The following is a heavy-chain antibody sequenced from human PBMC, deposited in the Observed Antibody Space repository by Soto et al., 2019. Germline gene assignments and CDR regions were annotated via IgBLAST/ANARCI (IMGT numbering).Heavy chain of an antibody. CDR1: GFIFRSYW. J-gene: IGHJ4*02. V-gene: IGHV3-7*01. CDR2: IKQGGSEK. CDR3: AREERESGGFDY. D-gene: IGHD2-15*01. Sequence: PGGSLRLSCAGSGFIFRSYWMTWVRQAPGKGLEWVANIKQGGSEKHYVDSVKGRFTISRDDAKNSVYLQIDNLRAEDTALYDGAREERESGGFDYWGQGSQVTVAS.